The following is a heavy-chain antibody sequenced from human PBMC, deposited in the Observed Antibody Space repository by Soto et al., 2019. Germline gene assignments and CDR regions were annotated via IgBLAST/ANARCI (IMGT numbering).Heavy chain of an antibody. Sequence: QVYLHQSGPGLVKPSGTLSLTCAVSGDSISSTHWWTWVRQTPGKGLQWIGEVYHSGSTSYNPSLTSRVTIPADKSNNPCSLKLTSVTAADTAVYYCATLPPRIVVTVLPIPTWGQGTLVSVSS. CDR1: GDSISSTHW. CDR3: ATLPPRIVVTVLPIPT. D-gene: IGHD2-21*01. V-gene: IGHV4-4*02. CDR2: VYHSGST. J-gene: IGHJ1*01.